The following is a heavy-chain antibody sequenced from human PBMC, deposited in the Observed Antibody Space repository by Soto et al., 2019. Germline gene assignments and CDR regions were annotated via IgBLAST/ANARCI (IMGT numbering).Heavy chain of an antibody. CDR3: ARDPLWGTAMVLCYFDL. J-gene: IGHJ2*01. D-gene: IGHD5-18*01. CDR1: GFTFSSYA. Sequence: ESGGGVVQPGRSLRLSCAASGFTFSSYAMHWVRQAPGKGLEWVAVISYDGSNKYYADSVKGRFTISRDNSKNTLYLQMNSMRSEATAVYYCARDPLWGTAMVLCYFDLWGRGTLVTVSS. V-gene: IGHV3-30-3*01. CDR2: ISYDGSNK.